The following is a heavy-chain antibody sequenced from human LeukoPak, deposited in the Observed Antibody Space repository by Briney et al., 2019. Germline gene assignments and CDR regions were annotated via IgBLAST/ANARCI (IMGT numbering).Heavy chain of an antibody. Sequence: SETLSLTCTVSGGSISSYYWSWIRQPPGKGLEWVGYIYYSGSTNYNPSLKSRVTMSVDTSKNQFSLKLSSVTAADTAVYYCARQSSSNWYLDFWGQGTLVTVSS. V-gene: IGHV4-59*08. CDR2: IYYSGST. D-gene: IGHD6-13*01. J-gene: IGHJ4*02. CDR3: ARQSSSNWYLDF. CDR1: GGSISSYY.